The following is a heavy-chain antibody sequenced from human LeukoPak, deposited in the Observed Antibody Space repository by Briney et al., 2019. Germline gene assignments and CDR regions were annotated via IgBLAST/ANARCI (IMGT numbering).Heavy chain of an antibody. Sequence: SVKVSCKASGGTFSSYAISWVRQAPGQGLEWMGGIIPIFGTANYAQKFQGRVTITADESTSTAYMELSSLRSEDTAVYYCARAFGGVTVFDYWGQGTLVTVSS. CDR1: GGTFSSYA. D-gene: IGHD3-16*02. V-gene: IGHV1-69*13. J-gene: IGHJ4*02. CDR2: IIPIFGTA. CDR3: ARAFGGVTVFDY.